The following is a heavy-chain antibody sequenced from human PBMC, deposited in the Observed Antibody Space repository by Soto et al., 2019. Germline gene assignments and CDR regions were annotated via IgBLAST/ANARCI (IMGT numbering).Heavy chain of an antibody. CDR2: INSNGGST. V-gene: IGHV3-64*01. CDR3: VRVGGYCSGGSCSDYMDV. J-gene: IGHJ6*03. D-gene: IGHD2-15*01. CDR1: GFTFSSYA. Sequence: PGGSLRLSCAASGFTFSSYAMHWVRQAPGKGLEYVSGINSNGGSTYYANSVKGRFTISRDNSKNTLYFQMGSLRAEDMAVYYCVRVGGYCSGGSCSDYMDVWGKGTTVTGSS.